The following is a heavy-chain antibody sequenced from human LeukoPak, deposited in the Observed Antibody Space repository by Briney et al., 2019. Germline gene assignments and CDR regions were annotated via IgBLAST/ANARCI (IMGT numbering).Heavy chain of an antibody. D-gene: IGHD4-17*01. CDR3: ARPGDYVAFDI. J-gene: IGHJ3*02. Sequence: GGSLRLSCAASEFSVGSNYMTWVRQAPGKGLEWVSLIYSGGSTYYADSVKGRFTISRDNSKNTLYLQMNSLRAEDTAVYYCARPGDYVAFDIWGQGTMVTVSS. V-gene: IGHV3-66*01. CDR1: EFSVGSNY. CDR2: IYSGGST.